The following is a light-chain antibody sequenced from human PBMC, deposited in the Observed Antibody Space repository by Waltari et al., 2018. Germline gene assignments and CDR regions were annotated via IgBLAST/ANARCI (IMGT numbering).Light chain of an antibody. CDR3: CSYAGSGSSVV. V-gene: IGLV2-23*02. CDR1: SSDVGNYNL. CDR2: EVS. J-gene: IGLJ2*01. Sequence: QSALTQPASVSGSPGQSITISCTVTSSDVGNYNLVSWYQQHPGKAPKLIIYEVSQRPSGVSNRCSGSKSGTTASLTFSGLQAEDEADFYCCSYAGSGSSVVFGGGTKLTVL.